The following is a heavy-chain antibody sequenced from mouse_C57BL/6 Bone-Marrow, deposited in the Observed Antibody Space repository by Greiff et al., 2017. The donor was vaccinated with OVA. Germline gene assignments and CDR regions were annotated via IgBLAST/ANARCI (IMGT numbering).Heavy chain of an antibody. J-gene: IGHJ4*01. CDR1: GFTFSSYA. D-gene: IGHD2-3*01. V-gene: IGHV5-4*01. Sequence: EVKLMESGGGLVKPGGSLKLSCAASGFTFSSYAMSWVRQTPEKRLEWVATISAGGSYTYYPDNVKGRFTISRDNAKNNLYLQMSHLKSEDTAMYYCAREGSDDPLCYAMDYWGQGTSVTVSS. CDR3: AREGSDDPLCYAMDY. CDR2: ISAGGSYT.